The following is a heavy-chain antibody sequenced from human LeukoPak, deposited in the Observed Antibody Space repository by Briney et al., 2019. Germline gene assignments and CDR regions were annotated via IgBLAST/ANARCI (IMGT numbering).Heavy chain of an antibody. D-gene: IGHD3-22*01. V-gene: IGHV4-38-2*02. CDR2: IYHSGST. CDR1: GYSISSGYY. Sequence: SETLSLTCTVSGYSISSGYYWGWIRQPPGKGLEWIGNIYHSGSTYYNPSLKSRVTISVDTSKNQFSLKLSSVTAADTAVYYCTRPYYYDSSGSPDYWGLGTLVTVSS. J-gene: IGHJ4*02. CDR3: TRPYYYDSSGSPDY.